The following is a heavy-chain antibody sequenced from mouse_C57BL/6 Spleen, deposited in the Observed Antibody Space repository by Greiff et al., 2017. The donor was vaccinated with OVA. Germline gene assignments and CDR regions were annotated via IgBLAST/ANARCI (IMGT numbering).Heavy chain of an antibody. CDR2: IWSDGST. CDR3: ARHVGYGNYAMDY. Sequence: VQLQQSGPGLVAPSQSLSITCTVSGFSLTSYGVHWVRQPPGKGLEWLVVIWSDGSTTYNSALKSRLSISKDNSKSQVFLKMNSLQTDDTAMYYCARHVGYGNYAMDYWGQGTSVTVSS. J-gene: IGHJ4*01. V-gene: IGHV2-6-1*01. D-gene: IGHD2-1*01. CDR1: GFSLTSYG.